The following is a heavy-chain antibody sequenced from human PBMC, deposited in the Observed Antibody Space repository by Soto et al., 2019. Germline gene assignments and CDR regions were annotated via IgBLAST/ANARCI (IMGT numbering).Heavy chain of an antibody. V-gene: IGHV3-30*03. CDR2: ISYDGSNK. D-gene: IGHD3-10*01. J-gene: IGHJ6*02. CDR1: GFTFSSYG. CDR3: ATLKGVWFGELSPTFTMDV. Sequence: GGSLRLSCAASGFTFSSYGMHWVRQAPGKGLEWVAVISYDGSNKYYADSVKGRFTISRDNSKNTLYLQMNSLRAEDTAVYYCATLKGVWFGELSPTFTMDVWGQGTTVTVSS.